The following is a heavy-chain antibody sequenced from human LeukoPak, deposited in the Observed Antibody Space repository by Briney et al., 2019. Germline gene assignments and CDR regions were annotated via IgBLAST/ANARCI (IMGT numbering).Heavy chain of an antibody. CDR1: GFTFSSYC. CDR2: IKQDGSEK. J-gene: IGHJ4*02. V-gene: IGHV3-7*01. D-gene: IGHD2-8*02. Sequence: PGGSLRLSCAASGFTFSSYCMSWVRQAPGKGLEWVANIKQDGSEKYYVDSVKGRFTISRDNSKNTLYLQMNSLRAEDTAVYYCARDYANHLSTGGSYWGQGTLVTVSS. CDR3: ARDYANHLSTGGSY.